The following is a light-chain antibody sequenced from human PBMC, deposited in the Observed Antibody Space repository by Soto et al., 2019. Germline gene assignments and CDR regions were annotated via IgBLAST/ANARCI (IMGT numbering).Light chain of an antibody. J-gene: IGLJ1*01. Sequence: QSIMTQPPSASGTPGQRVIISCSGRNSNIGSNTVNWYQHLPGTAPKLLMDRNDQRPSGVPDRFSGSKSGTSASLAISGLQSEDEADYYCAAWDDSLNGRVFGTGTKVTVL. V-gene: IGLV1-44*01. CDR2: RND. CDR1: NSNIGSNT. CDR3: AAWDDSLNGRV.